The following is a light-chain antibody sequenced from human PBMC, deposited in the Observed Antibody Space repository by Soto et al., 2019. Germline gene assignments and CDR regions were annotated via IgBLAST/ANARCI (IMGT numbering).Light chain of an antibody. CDR3: CSYVTGNIRV. CDR1: TSNVGSYNF. V-gene: IGLV2-23*02. CDR2: EVS. J-gene: IGLJ1*01. Sequence: QSALTQPASVSGSPGQSITISCTGTTSNVGSYNFVSWYQQHPGKAPKLVIYEVSQRPSGVSDRFSGSKSGNTASLTISGLQAEYEADYYCCSYVTGNIRVFGTGTKVTVL.